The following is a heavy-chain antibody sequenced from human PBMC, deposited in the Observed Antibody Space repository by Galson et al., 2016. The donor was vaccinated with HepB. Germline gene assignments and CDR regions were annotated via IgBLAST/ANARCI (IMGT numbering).Heavy chain of an antibody. CDR2: IYSSGNT. J-gene: IGHJ2*01. CDR3: AKGSGYP. V-gene: IGHV4-61*01. D-gene: IGHD3-22*01. CDR1: GDSVISTTYY. Sequence: SETLSLTCIVSGDSVISTTYYWTWFRQPPGRGLEWIGFIYSSGNTAYNSSLQSRLTISIDTSKNQFSLNLNSMTAADTAVYYCAKGSGYPWGRGRMATVSS.